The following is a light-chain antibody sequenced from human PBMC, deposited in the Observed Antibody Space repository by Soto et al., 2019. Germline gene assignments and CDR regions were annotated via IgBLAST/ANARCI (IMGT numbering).Light chain of an antibody. CDR3: QQSDSIPIT. Sequence: DIQMTQSPSSVSASVGDRVTVTCRASQGISSWLAWYQKKPGKAPKLLIYAASSLQSGVPSRFSGSGSGTDFTLTISSLQPEDFATYYCQQSDSIPITFGQRTRLEIK. CDR1: QGISSW. J-gene: IGKJ5*01. V-gene: IGKV1-12*01. CDR2: AAS.